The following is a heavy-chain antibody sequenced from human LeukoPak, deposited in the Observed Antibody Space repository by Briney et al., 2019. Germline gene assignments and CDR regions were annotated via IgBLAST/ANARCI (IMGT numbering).Heavy chain of an antibody. CDR2: TYYRSKWYN. V-gene: IGHV6-1*01. J-gene: IGHJ3*02. CDR3: AREEYSSSWYLPFAFDI. D-gene: IGHD6-13*01. Sequence: SQTLSLTCAISGDSVSSNSAAWNWIRQSPSRGLEWLGRTYYRSKWYNEYAVSVKSRINVNPDTSKNQFSLQLNSVTPEDTAVYYCAREEYSSSWYLPFAFDIWGQGTMVTVSS. CDR1: GDSVSSNSAA.